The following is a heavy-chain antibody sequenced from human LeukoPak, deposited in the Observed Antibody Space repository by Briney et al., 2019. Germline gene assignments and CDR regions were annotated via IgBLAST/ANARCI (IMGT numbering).Heavy chain of an antibody. D-gene: IGHD6-13*01. V-gene: IGHV3-30*02. Sequence: GGSLRLSCAASGFTFSSYGMHWVRQAPGKGLEWLAFIRYDGSNKYYADSVKGRFTISRAKSKNTMYLQMNSLRAEDTAVYYCAKDRPGYSSSWYGIDAFDIWGQGKMVTVSS. CDR1: GFTFSSYG. CDR3: AKDRPGYSSSWYGIDAFDI. CDR2: IRYDGSNK. J-gene: IGHJ3*02.